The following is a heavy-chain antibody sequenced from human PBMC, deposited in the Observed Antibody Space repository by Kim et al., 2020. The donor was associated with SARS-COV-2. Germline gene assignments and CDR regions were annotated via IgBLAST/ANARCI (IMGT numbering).Heavy chain of an antibody. CDR1: GGSFSGYY. J-gene: IGHJ5*02. CDR3: AAGRYCSGGSCRRFDP. Sequence: SETLSLTCAVYGGSFSGYYWSWIRQPPGKGLEWIGEINHSGSTNYNPSLKSRVTISVDTSKNQFSLKLSSVTAADTAVYYCAAGRYCSGGSCRRFDPWGQGTLVTVSS. CDR2: INHSGST. D-gene: IGHD2-15*01. V-gene: IGHV4-34*01.